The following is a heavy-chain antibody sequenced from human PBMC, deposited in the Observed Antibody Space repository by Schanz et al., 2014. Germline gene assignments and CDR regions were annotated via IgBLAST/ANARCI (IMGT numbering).Heavy chain of an antibody. CDR2: IIPILRIA. Sequence: QVQLVQSGAEMKKPGSSVKVSCKASGGTFINYGFNWVRQAPGQGLEWMGRIIPILRIADYAQRFQDRLTITADTSTSTAYMELRSLRSDDTAVYYCARNIIATARAYDIWGQGTMVTVSS. CDR1: GGTFINYG. D-gene: IGHD6-13*01. V-gene: IGHV1-69*04. J-gene: IGHJ3*02. CDR3: ARNIIATARAYDI.